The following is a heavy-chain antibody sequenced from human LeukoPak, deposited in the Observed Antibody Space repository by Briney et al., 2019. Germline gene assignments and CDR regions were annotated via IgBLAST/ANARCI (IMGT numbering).Heavy chain of an antibody. Sequence: GRSLRLSCAASGFTFSSYGMHWVRQAPGKGLEWVAFISHDGSNKYYSDSVKGRFTISRENSKNTLYLQMNSLRVEDTAVYYCARVGDSSGWYVDYWGQGTLVTVSS. D-gene: IGHD6-19*01. CDR2: ISHDGSNK. V-gene: IGHV3-30*03. CDR3: ARVGDSSGWYVDY. J-gene: IGHJ4*02. CDR1: GFTFSSYG.